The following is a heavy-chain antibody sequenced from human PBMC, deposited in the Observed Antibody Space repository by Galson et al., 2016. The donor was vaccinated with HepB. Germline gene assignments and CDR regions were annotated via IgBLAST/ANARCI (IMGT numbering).Heavy chain of an antibody. Sequence: SLRLSCAASGFTVSSNYMIWVRQAPGKGLEWVSVIYSSGYTYYADSVKGRLTISRDNSRNTLYLQMNSLRAEDTAVFYCARWSDSHGFDPWGQGTLVTVSS. V-gene: IGHV3-53*01. CDR1: GFTVSSNY. J-gene: IGHJ5*02. CDR2: IYSSGYT. D-gene: IGHD3-3*01. CDR3: ARWSDSHGFDP.